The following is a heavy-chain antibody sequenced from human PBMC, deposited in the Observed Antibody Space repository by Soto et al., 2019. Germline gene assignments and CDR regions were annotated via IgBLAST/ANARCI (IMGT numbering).Heavy chain of an antibody. V-gene: IGHV4-31*01. CDR3: ATSNGYCSGAVCYSSTFHY. CDR1: GGSITSGGYY. CDR2: ISYTGGT. D-gene: IGHD2-15*01. Sequence: QVQLQESGPGLLKPSQTLSLTCTVSGGSITSGGYYWSWVRQHPGKGLEWLAYISYTGGTYYNPSLRSPLDLSVDASKNQFCLYLASVTAADTAVYYCATSNGYCSGAVCYSSTFHYWGQGTLVTVSS. J-gene: IGHJ4*02.